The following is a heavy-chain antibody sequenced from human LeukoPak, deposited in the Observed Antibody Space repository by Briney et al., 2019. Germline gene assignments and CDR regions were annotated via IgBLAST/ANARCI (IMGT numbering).Heavy chain of an antibody. D-gene: IGHD3-9*01. J-gene: IGHJ4*02. V-gene: IGHV1-46*01. CDR2: INPSGGST. Sequence: ASVKVSCKASGYTFTSYYMHWVRQAPGQGLEWMGIINPSGGSTSYAQKFQGRVTMTRDTSTSTVYMELSSLRSGDTAVYYCARGKNDILTGYRSGFFDYWGQGTLVTVSS. CDR1: GYTFTSYY. CDR3: ARGKNDILTGYRSGFFDY.